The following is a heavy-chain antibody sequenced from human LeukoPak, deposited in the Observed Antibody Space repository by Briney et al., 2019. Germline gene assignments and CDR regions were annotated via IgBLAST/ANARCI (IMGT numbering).Heavy chain of an antibody. Sequence: SETLSLTCAVSCGSISNENWWSWVRQPPGKGLEWIGYIYYGGSTNYNPSLKSRVIISIDTSKNLVSMKLTSVTAADTAVYFCVRDTWAARPHDSGRYGAPLWGQGTRVTVSS. V-gene: IGHV4-61*01. CDR1: CGSISNENW. CDR3: VRDTWAARPHDSGRYGAPL. D-gene: IGHD6-19*01. CDR2: IYYGGST. J-gene: IGHJ3*01.